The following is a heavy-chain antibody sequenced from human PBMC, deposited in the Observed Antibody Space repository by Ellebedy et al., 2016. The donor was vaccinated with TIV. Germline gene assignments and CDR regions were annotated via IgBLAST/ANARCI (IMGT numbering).Heavy chain of an antibody. CDR2: ISSNGGST. CDR3: VKEDFHPTFQH. D-gene: IGHD3/OR15-3a*01. V-gene: IGHV3-64D*06. Sequence: GESLKISXSASGFTFSSYAMHWVRQAPGKGLEYVSAISSNGGSTYYADSVKGRFTISRDNSKNTLYLQMSSLRAEDTAVYYCVKEDFHPTFQHWGQGTLVTVSS. J-gene: IGHJ1*01. CDR1: GFTFSSYA.